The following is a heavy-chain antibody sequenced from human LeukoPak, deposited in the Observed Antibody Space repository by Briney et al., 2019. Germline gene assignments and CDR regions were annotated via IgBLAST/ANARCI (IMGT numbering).Heavy chain of an antibody. CDR1: GGSFSGYY. CDR2: IYHGGST. J-gene: IGHJ4*02. Sequence: PSETLSLTCAVYGGSFSGYYWSWIRQPPGKGLEWMGEIYHGGSTNYNPSLKRRVTISVDTPKNQLSLKLSSVTAAATAVYYSARGRSDAYYYGSGSQDFDYWGQGTLVTVSS. V-gene: IGHV4-34*01. CDR3: ARGRSDAYYYGSGSQDFDY. D-gene: IGHD3-10*01.